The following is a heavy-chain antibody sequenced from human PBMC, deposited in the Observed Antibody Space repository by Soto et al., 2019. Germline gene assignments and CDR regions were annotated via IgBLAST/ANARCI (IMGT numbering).Heavy chain of an antibody. J-gene: IGHJ5*02. CDR2: ISSSSSTI. Sequence: GGSLRLSCAASGFTFSSYSINWVRQAPGKGLEWVSYISSSSSTIYYADSVKGRFTISRDNAKNSLFLQMMYLQTNSLRAEDTAVYYCARDPARIAVAAAWFDPWGQGTLVTVSS. D-gene: IGHD6-19*01. CDR3: ARDPARIAVAAAWFDP. CDR1: GFTFSSYS. V-gene: IGHV3-48*01.